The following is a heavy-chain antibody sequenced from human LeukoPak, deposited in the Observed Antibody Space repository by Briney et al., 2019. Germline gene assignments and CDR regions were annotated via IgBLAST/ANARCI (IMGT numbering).Heavy chain of an antibody. V-gene: IGHV4-4*07. CDR2: IYTDGST. CDR1: GGSISIYY. J-gene: IGHJ4*02. D-gene: IGHD3-3*01. Sequence: SETLSLTCTVSGGSISIYYWGWIRQPAGKGLEWLGAIYTDGSTNYNPSLRRRISMSVDLSPNQFTLRLSSVTAADTAIYYCARDHNEYDFLSDAYLGYFDYWGQGALVTVSS. CDR3: ARDHNEYDFLSDAYLGYFDY.